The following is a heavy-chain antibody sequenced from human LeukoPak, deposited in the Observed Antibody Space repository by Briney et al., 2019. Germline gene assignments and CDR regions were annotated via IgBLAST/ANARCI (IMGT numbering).Heavy chain of an antibody. CDR3: ARGPDYYDSSGYYR. Sequence: GGSLRLSCAASGFTFSSYGMHWVRQAPGKGLEWVAVISYDGSNKYYADSVKGRFTISRDNSKNTLYLQMNSLRAEDTAVYYCARGPDYYDSSGYYRWGQGTLVTVSS. J-gene: IGHJ5*02. D-gene: IGHD3-22*01. CDR1: GFTFSSYG. CDR2: ISYDGSNK. V-gene: IGHV3-30*03.